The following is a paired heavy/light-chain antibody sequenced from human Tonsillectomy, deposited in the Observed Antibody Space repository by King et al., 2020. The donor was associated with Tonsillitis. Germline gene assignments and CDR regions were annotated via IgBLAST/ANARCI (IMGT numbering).Light chain of an antibody. Sequence: EIVMTQSPATLSVSPGERVTLSCRASQSVSSNLAWYQQKPGQAPRLLIYGASTRATGIPGRISGSGSGTEFTLTISNLQSEDFAVYFCQQYNTWPSFAFGQGTKLEI. CDR2: GAS. V-gene: IGKV3-15*01. CDR3: QQYNTWPSFA. CDR1: QSVSSN. J-gene: IGKJ2*01.
Heavy chain of an antibody. J-gene: IGHJ6*03. CDR2: ISGTGGST. CDR3: ARLVATNNGYYYMDV. D-gene: IGHD5-12*01. Sequence: EVQLLESGGGLGQPGGSLRLSCAASGFNLMTYAMSWVRQAPGKGLEWVSTISGTGGSTFYTDSVKGRFTISRDNYINTVYLQTDRLGAEDTAMYYCARLVATNNGYYYMDVWGKGITVTVSS. V-gene: IGHV3-23*01. CDR1: GFNLMTYA.